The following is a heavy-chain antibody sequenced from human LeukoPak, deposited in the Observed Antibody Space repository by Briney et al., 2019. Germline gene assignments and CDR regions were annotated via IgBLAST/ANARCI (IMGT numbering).Heavy chain of an antibody. Sequence: SETLSLTCTVSGGSISSSSYYWGWIRQPPGKGLEWIGSIYYSGSTYYNPSLKSRVTISVDTSKNQFSLKLSSVTAADTAVYYCARSDDMVRGVIGNWFDPWGQGTLVTVSS. J-gene: IGHJ5*02. CDR3: ARSDDMVRGVIGNWFDP. CDR2: IYYSGST. D-gene: IGHD3-10*01. CDR1: GGSISSSSYY. V-gene: IGHV4-39*01.